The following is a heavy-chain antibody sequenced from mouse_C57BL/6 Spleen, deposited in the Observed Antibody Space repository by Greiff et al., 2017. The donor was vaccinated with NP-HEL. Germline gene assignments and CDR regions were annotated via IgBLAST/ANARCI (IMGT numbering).Heavy chain of an antibody. Sequence: QVLLQQSGPELVKPGASVKISCKASGYAFSSSWMNWVKQRPGKGLEWIGRIYPGDGDTNYNGKFKGKATLTADKSSSTAYMQLSSLTSEDAAVYFCASGVLSFAYWGQGTLVTVSA. V-gene: IGHV1-82*01. J-gene: IGHJ3*01. CDR3: ASGVLSFAY. D-gene: IGHD1-1*02. CDR2: IYPGDGDT. CDR1: GYAFSSSW.